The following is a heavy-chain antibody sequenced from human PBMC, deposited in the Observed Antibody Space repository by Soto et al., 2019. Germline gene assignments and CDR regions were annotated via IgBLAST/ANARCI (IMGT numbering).Heavy chain of an antibody. D-gene: IGHD4-17*01. V-gene: IGHV3-21*01. J-gene: IGHJ5*02. CDR1: GFTFSSYS. CDR3: ARVGGHGDYDDVQLASSFT. CDR2: ISSSSSYI. Sequence: EVQLVESGGGLVKPGGSLRLSCAASGFTFSSYSMNWVRQAPGKGLEWVSSISSSSSYIYYADSVKGRFTISRDNAKNSLYLQMNSLRAEDTAVYYCARVGGHGDYDDVQLASSFTWGQGTLVTVSS.